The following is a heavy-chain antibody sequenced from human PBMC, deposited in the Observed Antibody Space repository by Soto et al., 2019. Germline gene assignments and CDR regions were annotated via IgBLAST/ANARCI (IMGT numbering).Heavy chain of an antibody. J-gene: IGHJ6*02. CDR3: ARGYYYGSGRPTPGGMDV. CDR2: ISTYTGNT. D-gene: IGHD3-10*01. V-gene: IGHV1-18*01. CDR1: GYTFTNYD. Sequence: QVHLVQSGAEVKKPGASVKVSCKASGYTFTNYDINWVRQAPGQGLEWMGWISTYTGNTNYAQKLQGRVTMPTETPTSTAYMELRSLRSDDTAVYYCARGYYYGSGRPTPGGMDVWGQGTTVTVSS.